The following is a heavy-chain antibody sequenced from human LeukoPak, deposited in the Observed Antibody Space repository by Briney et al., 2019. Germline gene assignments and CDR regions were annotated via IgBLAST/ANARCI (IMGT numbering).Heavy chain of an antibody. CDR1: GFTFSSYW. V-gene: IGHV3-74*01. Sequence: GGFLRLSCAASGFTFSSYWMHWVRQAPGKGLVWVSRISPDGSTTGHADSVKGRFTTSRDNAKNTLFLQMNSLRAEDTAVYYCTRDFDFSSAIWGQGTLVTVSS. J-gene: IGHJ4*02. D-gene: IGHD3-3*01. CDR2: ISPDGSTT. CDR3: TRDFDFSSAI.